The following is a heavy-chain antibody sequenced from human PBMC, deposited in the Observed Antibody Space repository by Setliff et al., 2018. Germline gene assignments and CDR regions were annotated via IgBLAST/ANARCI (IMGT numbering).Heavy chain of an antibody. Sequence: SVKVSCKASGGTFSSYAISWVRQAPGQGLEWMGGIIPILGIANYAQKFQGRVTITADKSTSTAYMELSSLRSEDTAVYYCARNVGYEEVEYFQHYFDYWGQGTLVTVSS. CDR3: ARNVGYEEVEYFQHYFDY. J-gene: IGHJ4*02. CDR2: IIPILGIA. CDR1: GGTFSSYA. V-gene: IGHV1-69*10. D-gene: IGHD1-1*01.